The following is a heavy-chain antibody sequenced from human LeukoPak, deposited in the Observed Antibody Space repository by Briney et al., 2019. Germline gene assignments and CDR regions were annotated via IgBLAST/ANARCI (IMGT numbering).Heavy chain of an antibody. V-gene: IGHV4-59*01. CDR1: GGSISSYY. Sequence: SETLSLTCIVSGGSISSYYWSWIRQPPGKGLEWIGYIYYSGSTNYNPSLKSRVTISVDTSKNQFSLKLSSVTAADTAVYYCARSDGYFDYWGQGTLVTVSS. J-gene: IGHJ4*02. D-gene: IGHD5-24*01. CDR2: IYYSGST. CDR3: ARSDGYFDY.